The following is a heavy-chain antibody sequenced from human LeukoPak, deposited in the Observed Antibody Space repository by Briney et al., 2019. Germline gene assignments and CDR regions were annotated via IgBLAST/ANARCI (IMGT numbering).Heavy chain of an antibody. D-gene: IGHD3-9*01. CDR2: IYHSGST. CDR3: ARERGGALTSYYRGSWFDP. CDR1: GGSISGRNW. J-gene: IGHJ5*02. V-gene: IGHV4-4*02. Sequence: PSETLSLTCAVSGGSISGRNWWSWVRQSPGKGLEWIGEIYHSGSTNYNPSLKSRVTISVDKSKNQFSLKLSSVTAADTAVYFCARERGGALTSYYRGSWFDPWGQGTLVTVSS.